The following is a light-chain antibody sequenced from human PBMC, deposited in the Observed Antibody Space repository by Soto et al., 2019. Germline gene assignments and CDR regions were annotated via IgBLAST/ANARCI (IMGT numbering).Light chain of an antibody. J-gene: IGLJ3*02. CDR3: SSYAGSNNWV. CDR1: SSDVGGYKY. Sequence: QSALTQPPSASGSPGQSVTISCTGTSSDVGGYKYVSWYQQHPGKAPKLMIYEVSKRPSGVPDRFSGSKSGNTASLTGSGLQAEDEADYYCSSYAGSNNWVLGGGTKLTVL. CDR2: EVS. V-gene: IGLV2-8*01.